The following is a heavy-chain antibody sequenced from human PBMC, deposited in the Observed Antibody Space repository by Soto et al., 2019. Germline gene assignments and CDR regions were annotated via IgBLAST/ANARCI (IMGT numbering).Heavy chain of an antibody. D-gene: IGHD6-19*01. CDR1: GFTFSSYD. CDR2: IGTAGDT. V-gene: IGHV3-13*01. J-gene: IGHJ3*02. Sequence: EVQLVESGGGLVQPGGSLRLSCAASGFTFSSYDMHWVRQATGKGLEWVSAIGTAGDTYYPGAVKGRFTISRENAKNSLYLQMNSLRGGDTAVYYCARALREWLALGAFDIWGQGTMVTVSS. CDR3: ARALREWLALGAFDI.